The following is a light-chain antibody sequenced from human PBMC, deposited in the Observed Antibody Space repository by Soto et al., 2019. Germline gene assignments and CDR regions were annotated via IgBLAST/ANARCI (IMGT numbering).Light chain of an antibody. CDR1: QSVSSSY. CDR3: QQYGSSPNT. J-gene: IGKJ2*01. CDR2: GAS. V-gene: IGKV3-20*01. Sequence: EIVLTQSPGTLYLSPGERATLSCRASQSVSSSYLAWYQQKPGQAPRLLIYGASSRATGIPDRFSGSGSGTAFTLTISRLEPEDFAVYYCQQYGSSPNTFGQGTKLEIK.